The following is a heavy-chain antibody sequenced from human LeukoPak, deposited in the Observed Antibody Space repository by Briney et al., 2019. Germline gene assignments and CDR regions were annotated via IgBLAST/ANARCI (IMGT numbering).Heavy chain of an antibody. J-gene: IGHJ6*04. V-gene: IGHV3-23*01. D-gene: IGHD4-11*01. CDR1: GFTFSSYA. Sequence: GGSLRLSCAASGFTFSSYAMSWVRQAPGKGLEWVSAISGSGGSTYYADSVKGRFTVSRDNSKNTLYLQMNSLRAEDTAVYYCAKAAALQYGLKQIVWGKGTTVTVSS. CDR3: AKAAALQYGLKQIV. CDR2: ISGSGGST.